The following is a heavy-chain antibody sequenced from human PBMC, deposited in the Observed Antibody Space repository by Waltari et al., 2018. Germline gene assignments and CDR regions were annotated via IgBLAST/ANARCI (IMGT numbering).Heavy chain of an antibody. Sequence: EVQLVESGGGLVQPGGSLRLSCVASGFTFSSYAMSWVRQAPGKGPEWVSGLSGSGDNTYYADSVKGRFTISRDNSKSSLYLQMNSLRAEDTAVYYCARESEQWLVRGFDYWGQGTLVTVSS. V-gene: IGHV3-23*04. D-gene: IGHD6-19*01. CDR1: GFTFSSYA. CDR2: LSGSGDNT. J-gene: IGHJ4*02. CDR3: ARESEQWLVRGFDY.